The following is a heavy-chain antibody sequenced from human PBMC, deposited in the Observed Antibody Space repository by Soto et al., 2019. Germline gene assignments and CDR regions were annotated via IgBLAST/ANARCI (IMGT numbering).Heavy chain of an antibody. CDR3: ARAPLGGSGMVIGIY. V-gene: IGHV1-18*01. CDR1: GYTFTSYG. CDR2: ISAYNGNT. J-gene: IGHJ4*02. Sequence: QVQLVQSGAEVKKPGASVKASCKASGYTFTSYGISWVRQAPGQGLEWMGWISAYNGNTNYAQKLQGRVTMTTDTSTSTAYMELRSLRSDDTAVYSCARAPLGGSGMVIGIYWCQGTLVTVSS. D-gene: IGHD2-21*01.